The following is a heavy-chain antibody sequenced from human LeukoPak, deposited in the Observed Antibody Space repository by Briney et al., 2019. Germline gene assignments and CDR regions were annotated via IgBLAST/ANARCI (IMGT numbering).Heavy chain of an antibody. Sequence: GGSLRLSCAVSGFTFSGFWMSWPRQAPGKGLEWVASINSDGSEGYYADVVKGRFIISRDNAKNSLYLQINSLRAEDTAVYYCARSSYSSSSSVWGQGTMVTVSS. D-gene: IGHD6-6*01. CDR1: GFTFSGFW. V-gene: IGHV3-7*03. J-gene: IGHJ3*01. CDR3: ARSSYSSSSSV. CDR2: INSDGSEG.